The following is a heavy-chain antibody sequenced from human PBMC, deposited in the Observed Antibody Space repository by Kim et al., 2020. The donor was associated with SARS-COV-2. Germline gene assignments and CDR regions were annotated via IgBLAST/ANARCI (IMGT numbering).Heavy chain of an antibody. J-gene: IGHJ2*01. CDR1: GGSISSNNYY. Sequence: SETLSLTCTVSGGSISSNNYYWGWIRQPPGKGLEWVGSIYYSGSTYYNPSLKSRVTISVDTSNNQFSLKLSSVTAADTAVYYCARLGYCSSISCPHLFDLWGRGTLVTVSS. CDR2: IYYSGST. CDR3: ARLGYCSSISCPHLFDL. D-gene: IGHD2-2*01. V-gene: IGHV4-39*01.